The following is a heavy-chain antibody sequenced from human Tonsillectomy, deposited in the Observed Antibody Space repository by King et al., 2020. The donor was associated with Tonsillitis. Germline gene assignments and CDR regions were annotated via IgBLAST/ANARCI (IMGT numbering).Heavy chain of an antibody. CDR1: GLTFSNYW. CDR3: ARDIEVVPATMHNYYYGMDV. D-gene: IGHD2-2*01. J-gene: IGHJ6*02. Sequence: EVQLVESGGGLVQPGGSLRLSCAASGLTFSNYWMSWVRQAPGKGLEWVANIKHDGSEKYYVDSVKGRFTISRDNAKNSLYLQMNSLRVEDTAVYYCARDIEVVPATMHNYYYGMDVWGQGTKVTVSS. V-gene: IGHV3-7*01. CDR2: IKHDGSEK.